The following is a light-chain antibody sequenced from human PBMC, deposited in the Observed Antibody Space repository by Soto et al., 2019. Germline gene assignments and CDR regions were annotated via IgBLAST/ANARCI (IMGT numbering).Light chain of an antibody. CDR1: DTDIGNYNY. CDR3: SSYSYLDIPVL. CDR2: EVV. Sequence: QSALTQPASVSGSPGQSITISCFGSDTDIGNYNYVSWYQQYPGKVPKLLIYEVVRRPSGISTRFSGSKSGTTASLTISGLQPEDEAHYYCSSYSYLDIPVLLGGCTQLTVL. J-gene: IGLJ7*01. V-gene: IGLV2-14*01.